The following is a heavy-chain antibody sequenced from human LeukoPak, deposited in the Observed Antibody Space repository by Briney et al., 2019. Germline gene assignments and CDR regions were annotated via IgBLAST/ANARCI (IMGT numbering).Heavy chain of an antibody. CDR3: ASASSITIFGVAWPNYYYYGMDV. Sequence: SQTLSLTCTVSGGSISSGGYYWSWIRQHPGKGLEWIGYIYYSGSTYYNPSLKSRVTISVDTSKNQFSLKLSSVTVADTAVYYCASASSITIFGVAWPNYYYYGMDVWGQGTTVTVSS. CDR1: GGSISSGGYY. V-gene: IGHV4-31*03. J-gene: IGHJ6*02. CDR2: IYYSGST. D-gene: IGHD3-3*01.